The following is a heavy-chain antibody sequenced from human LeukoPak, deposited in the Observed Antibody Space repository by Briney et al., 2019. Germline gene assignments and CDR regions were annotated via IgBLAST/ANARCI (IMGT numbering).Heavy chain of an antibody. D-gene: IGHD2-21*02. Sequence: PSETLSLTCAVSGVSFSGYYWSWVRQPPGKGLEWIGEINHSGSTNYNPSLKSRVTISVDTSNNQFSLKLSSVTAADTAVYYCARGGGVVVTFDYWGQGTLVTVSS. CDR2: INHSGST. CDR3: ARGGGVVVTFDY. V-gene: IGHV4-34*01. CDR1: GVSFSGYY. J-gene: IGHJ4*02.